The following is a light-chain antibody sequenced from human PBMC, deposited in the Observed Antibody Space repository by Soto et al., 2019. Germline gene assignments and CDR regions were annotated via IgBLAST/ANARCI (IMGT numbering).Light chain of an antibody. V-gene: IGKV1-5*01. CDR3: QQYNNYLWT. CDR2: DAS. Sequence: DIQMTQSPSSVSASVGDRVTITCRASQDINSWLTWYQQRPGKAPNVLIYDASNLETGVPSRFNGSGSGTEFSLTISSLEPDDFATYYCQQYNNYLWTFGHVTNVDIK. J-gene: IGKJ1*01. CDR1: QDINSW.